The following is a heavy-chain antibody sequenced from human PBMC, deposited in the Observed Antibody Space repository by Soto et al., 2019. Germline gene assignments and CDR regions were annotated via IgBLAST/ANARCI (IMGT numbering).Heavy chain of an antibody. V-gene: IGHV5-51*01. D-gene: IGHD4-17*01. Sequence: GDSLKISCKGSGYSFTSYWIGWVRQMPGKGLEWMGIIYPGDSDTRYSPSFQGQVTISADKSISTAYLQWSSLKASDTAMYYCARHVLDDYGDLRLGYWGQGTLVTVSS. CDR3: ARHVLDDYGDLRLGY. CDR2: IYPGDSDT. CDR1: GYSFTSYW. J-gene: IGHJ4*02.